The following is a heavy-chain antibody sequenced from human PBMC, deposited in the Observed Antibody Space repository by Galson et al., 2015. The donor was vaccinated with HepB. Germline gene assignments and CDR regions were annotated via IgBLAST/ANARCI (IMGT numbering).Heavy chain of an antibody. Sequence: SLRLSCAASGFTFSSYSMNWVRQAPGKGLEWVSSISSSSSYIYYADSVKGRFTISRDNAKNSLYLQMNSLRAEDTAVYYCARVKNPYYYDSSGYDNWFDPWGQGTLVTVSS. CDR1: GFTFSSYS. J-gene: IGHJ5*02. CDR2: ISSSSSYI. D-gene: IGHD3-22*01. V-gene: IGHV3-21*01. CDR3: ARVKNPYYYDSSGYDNWFDP.